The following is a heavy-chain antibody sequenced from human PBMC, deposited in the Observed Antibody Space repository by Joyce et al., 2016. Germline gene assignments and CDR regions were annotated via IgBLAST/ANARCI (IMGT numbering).Heavy chain of an antibody. CDR3: AREFILRGDIRHFDY. CDR1: DFSITSGHY. V-gene: IGHV4-38-2*02. CDR2: IYQSGTT. D-gene: IGHD3-10*01. Sequence: QVQLQESGPGLVKPSETLSLTCSVSDFSITSGHYWGWIRQPPGKGLEWIGNIYQSGTTYYNSSLKSRVTISVDTSKNQFSLELRSVTVADTAVYYCAREFILRGDIRHFDYWGRGTLVTVSS. J-gene: IGHJ4*02.